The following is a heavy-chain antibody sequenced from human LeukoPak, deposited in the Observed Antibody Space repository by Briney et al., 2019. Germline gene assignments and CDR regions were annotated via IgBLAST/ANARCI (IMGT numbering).Heavy chain of an antibody. V-gene: IGHV3-30-3*01. CDR3: ARDKQWLYCFDQ. CDR1: GFSFSDYA. Sequence: PGGSLRLSCGASGFSFSDYAMHWVRQAPAKGLEWVAVISYDGTNKHYADSVKGRFTISRDNSKNTLYLQMNSLRAEDSAVHYCARDKQWLYCFDQWGQGTPVTVSS. J-gene: IGHJ4*02. CDR2: ISYDGTNK. D-gene: IGHD6-19*01.